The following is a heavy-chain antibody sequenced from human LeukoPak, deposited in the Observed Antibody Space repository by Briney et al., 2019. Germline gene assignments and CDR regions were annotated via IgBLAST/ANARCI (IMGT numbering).Heavy chain of an antibody. V-gene: IGHV4-34*01. CDR2: INDYTGNT. CDR1: GGSFTDYF. D-gene: IGHD3-22*01. J-gene: IGHJ6*02. CDR3: ARGRIAKIVVVHSFHYGMDV. Sequence: SETLSLTCDVFGGSFTDYFWTWIRQSPGKGLDRIGEINDYTGNTKYNPSLNSRVSISLEMSKNQFSLELRSVTAADTAVYYCARGRIAKIVVVHSFHYGMDVWGQGTTVTVSS.